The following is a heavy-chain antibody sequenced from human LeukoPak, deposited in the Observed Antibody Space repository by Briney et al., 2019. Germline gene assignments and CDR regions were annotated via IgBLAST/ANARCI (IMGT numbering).Heavy chain of an antibody. D-gene: IGHD6-19*01. J-gene: IGHJ4*02. CDR1: GFTFSSYA. CDR2: ISISGDNT. V-gene: IGHV3-23*01. Sequence: GGSLRLSCAASGFTFSSYAMSWVRQAPGKGLEWVSAISISGDNTYYADSVKGRFTISRDNFKNTLYLQMNSLRAEDTAVYYCAKGARGGQWLVVDYWGQGTLVTVSS. CDR3: AKGARGGQWLVVDY.